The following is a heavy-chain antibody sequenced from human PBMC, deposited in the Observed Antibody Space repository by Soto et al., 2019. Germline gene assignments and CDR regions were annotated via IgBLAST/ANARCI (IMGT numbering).Heavy chain of an antibody. CDR1: GFTFSSYA. V-gene: IGHV3-23*01. D-gene: IGHD3-16*01. Sequence: EVQLLESGGGLVQPGGSLRLSCAASGFTFSSYAMSWVRQAPGKGLEWVSAITGSGGSTYSADSVKGRFTISRDNSKRRLYMQMNSLRAEDAGVCCGAKPLGGYAAVDIWGQGTMVTVSS. CDR3: AKPLGGYAAVDI. CDR2: ITGSGGST. J-gene: IGHJ3*02.